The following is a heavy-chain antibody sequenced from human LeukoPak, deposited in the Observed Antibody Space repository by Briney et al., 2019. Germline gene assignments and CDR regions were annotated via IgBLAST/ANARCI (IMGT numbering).Heavy chain of an antibody. CDR2: IYPADSDT. D-gene: IGHD3-10*01. J-gene: IGHJ4*02. CDR1: GLIFTNYW. CDR3: ARQSRDGSKNRGYYFDY. V-gene: IGHV5-51*01. Sequence: GESLKISCQVSGLIFTNYWIGWVRQMPGKGLESMGLIYPADSDTTYSPSFQGQVTISADRSISTVYLQWSSLKASDTAMYYCARQSRDGSKNRGYYFDYWGQGTLVTVSS.